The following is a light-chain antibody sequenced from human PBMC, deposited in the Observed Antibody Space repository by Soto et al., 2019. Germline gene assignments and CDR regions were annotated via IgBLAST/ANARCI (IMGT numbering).Light chain of an antibody. CDR1: QSITTF. J-gene: IGKJ4*01. CDR3: QQYSTYPLT. CDR2: DAS. V-gene: IGKV1-5*01. Sequence: GDRVTITCRASQSITTFLAWYQQKPGKAPQILIYDASKLEPGVPSRLSGGGSGTEFTLTISSLQPDDFATYYCQQYSTYPLTFGVGTMVEIK.